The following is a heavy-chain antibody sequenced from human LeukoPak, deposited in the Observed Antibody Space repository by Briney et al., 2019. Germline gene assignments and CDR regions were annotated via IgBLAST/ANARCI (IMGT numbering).Heavy chain of an antibody. Sequence: GGSLRLSCAASGFTFDDYAMHWVGQAPGKGLEWVSLISWDGDSTYYADSVKGRFTISRDNSKNSLYLQMNSLRAEDAALYSCAKVRSYDNNGYYDYWGQGTLVTVPS. CDR1: GFTFDDYA. D-gene: IGHD3-22*01. CDR2: ISWDGDST. CDR3: AKVRSYDNNGYYDY. J-gene: IGHJ4*02. V-gene: IGHV3-43D*04.